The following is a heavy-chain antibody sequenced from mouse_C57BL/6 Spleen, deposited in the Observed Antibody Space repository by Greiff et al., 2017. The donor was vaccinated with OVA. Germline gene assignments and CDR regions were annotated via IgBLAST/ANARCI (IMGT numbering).Heavy chain of an antibody. V-gene: IGHV1-62-2*01. CDR2: FYPGSGSI. Sequence: QVQLKESGAELVKPGASVKLSCKASGYTFTEYTIHWVKQRSGQGLEWIGWFYPGSGSIKYNEKFKDKATLTADKSSSTVYMELSRLTSEDSAVYFCARHERGVGYDYDGAWFAYWGQGTLVTVSA. D-gene: IGHD2-4*01. CDR3: ARHERGVGYDYDGAWFAY. J-gene: IGHJ3*01. CDR1: GYTFTEYT.